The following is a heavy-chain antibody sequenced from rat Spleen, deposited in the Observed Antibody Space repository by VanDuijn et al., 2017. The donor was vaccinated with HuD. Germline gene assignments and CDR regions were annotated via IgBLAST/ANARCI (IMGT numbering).Heavy chain of an antibody. D-gene: IGHD1-11*01. V-gene: IGHV5-17*01. Sequence: EVQLVESGGGLIQSGRSLTLSCSASGFIYSDYVMVWVRQAPKKGLEWVASINYEGVKTYYRDSVKGRFTISRDNAKSTLFLQMDSLRSEDTATCYCGRRHYEGYGDHWGQGVMVTVSS. CDR2: INYEGVKT. CDR3: GRRHYEGYGDH. CDR1: GFIYSDYV. J-gene: IGHJ2*01.